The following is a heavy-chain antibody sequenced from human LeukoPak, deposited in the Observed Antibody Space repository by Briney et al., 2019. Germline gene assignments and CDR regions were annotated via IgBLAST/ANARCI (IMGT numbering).Heavy chain of an antibody. CDR2: IHYSGGST. Sequence: GGSLRHSPAHPGFTFSNCTGSSVPQAPGKGLEWVSSIHYSGGSTYYADSVKGRFTISTDNSKNTLYLQMNSLRAEDTAVYYCAKDIREVDMYHDYWGQGALVTVSS. J-gene: IGHJ4*02. CDR1: GFTFSNCT. D-gene: IGHD5-24*01. V-gene: IGHV3-23*01. CDR3: AKDIREVDMYHDY.